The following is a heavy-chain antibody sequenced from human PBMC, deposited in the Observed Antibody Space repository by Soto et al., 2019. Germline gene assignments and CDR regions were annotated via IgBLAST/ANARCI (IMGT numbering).Heavy chain of an antibody. CDR2: IYWDDDK. V-gene: IGHV2-5*02. Sequence: QITLKESGPTLVKPTQTLTLTCTFSGFSLSTSGVGVGWIRQPPGKALEWLALIYWDDDKRYSPSLKSRLTINKDTSKHQVVLTMTDMDPVDTATYYCAHSSRVATITTNRFDPWGQGTLVTVSS. J-gene: IGHJ5*02. CDR3: AHSSRVATITTNRFDP. CDR1: GFSLSTSGVG. D-gene: IGHD5-12*01.